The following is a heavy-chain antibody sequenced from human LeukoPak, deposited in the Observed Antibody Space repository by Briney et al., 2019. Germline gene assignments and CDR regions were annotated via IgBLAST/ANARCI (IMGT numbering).Heavy chain of an antibody. CDR3: ARMNSYRTTTSPCGLDI. D-gene: IGHD2/OR15-2a*01. V-gene: IGHV3-7*01. CDR2: TDQYGSEK. Sequence: PGGSLRLSCTASGFTFSYYWINWVRQAPGKGLEWVANTDQYGSEKNYVDSVKGRFTISRDNAENSLFLQMNSLRAEDTAVYYCARMNSYRTTTSPCGLDIWGQGTMVTVSS. CDR1: GFTFSYYW. J-gene: IGHJ3*02.